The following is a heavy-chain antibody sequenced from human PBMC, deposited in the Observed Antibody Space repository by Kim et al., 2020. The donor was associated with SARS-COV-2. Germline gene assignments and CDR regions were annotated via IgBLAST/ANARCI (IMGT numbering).Heavy chain of an antibody. D-gene: IGHD3-10*01. V-gene: IGHV3-33*06. J-gene: IGHJ4*02. Sequence: SVKGQLTNSRDNSKNTLYLQMNSLRAEDTAVYYCAKALGRRRYGSGSIDYWGQGTLVTVSS. CDR3: AKALGRRRYGSGSIDY.